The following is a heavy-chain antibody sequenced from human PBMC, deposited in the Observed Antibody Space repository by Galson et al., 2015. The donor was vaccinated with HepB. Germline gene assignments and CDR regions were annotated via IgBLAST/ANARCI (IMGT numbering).Heavy chain of an antibody. CDR3: ARDYYGSGSYNDAFDI. D-gene: IGHD3-10*01. Sequence: CAISGDSVSSNSAAWNWIRQSPSRGLEWLGRTYYRSKWYNDYAVSVKSRITINPDTSKNQFSLQLNSVTPEDTAVYYCARDYYGSGSYNDAFDIWGQGTMVTVSS. J-gene: IGHJ3*02. CDR1: GDSVSSNSAA. CDR2: TYYRSKWYN. V-gene: IGHV6-1*01.